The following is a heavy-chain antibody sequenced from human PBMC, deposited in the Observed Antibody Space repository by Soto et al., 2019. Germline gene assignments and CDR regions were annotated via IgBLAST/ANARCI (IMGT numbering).Heavy chain of an antibody. D-gene: IGHD2-2*02. Sequence: QVQLVESGGGVVQPGRSLRLSCAASGFTFSSYAMHWVRQAPGKGLEWVAVISYDGRNKYYADSVKGRFTISRDNSKNTLYLQMNSLRAEDTAVYYCARDTLYCSSTSCYTRYFDYWGQGTLVTVSS. CDR3: ARDTLYCSSTSCYTRYFDY. CDR1: GFTFSSYA. CDR2: ISYDGRNK. V-gene: IGHV3-30*04. J-gene: IGHJ4*02.